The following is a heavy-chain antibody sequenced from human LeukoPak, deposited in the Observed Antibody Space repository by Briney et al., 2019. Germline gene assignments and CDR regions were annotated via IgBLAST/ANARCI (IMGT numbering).Heavy chain of an antibody. J-gene: IGHJ5*02. CDR2: IHHSGST. Sequence: SETLSLTCTVSGGSISSYYWSWIRQPPGKGLEWIGYIHHSGSTQYTPSLNSRVTISIDTSKNQFSLKLSSVTAADTAVYYCARRRGVDILTGYDLYWFDPWGQGTLVTVSS. CDR1: GGSISSYY. D-gene: IGHD3-9*01. V-gene: IGHV4-59*01. CDR3: ARRRGVDILTGYDLYWFDP.